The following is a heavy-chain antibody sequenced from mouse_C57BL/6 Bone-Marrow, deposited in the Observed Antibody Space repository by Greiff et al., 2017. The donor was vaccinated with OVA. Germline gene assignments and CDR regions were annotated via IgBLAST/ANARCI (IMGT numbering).Heavy chain of an antibody. D-gene: IGHD3-2*02. CDR1: GYTFTSYY. V-gene: IGHV14-1*01. Sequence: VQLQQPGAELVKPGASVKVSCKASGYTFTSYYMHWVKQRTEQGLEWIGRIDPEDGDTEYASKFQGKATITADTSSNTAYLQLSSLTSEDTAVYYCTSRQLRPYFDYWGQGTTLTVSS. CDR3: TSRQLRPYFDY. J-gene: IGHJ2*01. CDR2: IDPEDGDT.